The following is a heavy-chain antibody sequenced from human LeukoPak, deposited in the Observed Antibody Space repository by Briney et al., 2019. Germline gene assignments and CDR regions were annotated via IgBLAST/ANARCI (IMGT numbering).Heavy chain of an antibody. CDR1: GFTFSSSE. V-gene: IGHV3-48*03. Sequence: GGSLRLSCAASGFTFSSSEMNWVRQAPGKGLEWVSYITSGGGPAYYADSVKGRFTISRDNARNSLSLQMNGLRAEDTAVYYCARDQRWFGELDFWGQGTLVTVSS. CDR3: ARDQRWFGELDF. D-gene: IGHD3-10*01. CDR2: ITSGGGPA. J-gene: IGHJ4*02.